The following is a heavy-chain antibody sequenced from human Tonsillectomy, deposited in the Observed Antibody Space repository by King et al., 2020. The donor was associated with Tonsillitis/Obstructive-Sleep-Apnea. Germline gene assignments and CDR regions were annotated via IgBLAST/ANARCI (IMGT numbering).Heavy chain of an antibody. CDR2: IYHSGST. J-gene: IGHJ5*02. Sequence: VQLQESGPGLVKPSETLSLTCTVSGYSISSGYYWGWIRQPPGKGLEWIGSIYHSGSTYYNPSLKSRVTISVDTSKNQFSLKLSSVTAADTAAYYCARDGEMATIYGSNWFDPWGQGTLVTVSS. CDR1: GYSISSGYY. D-gene: IGHD5-24*01. CDR3: ARDGEMATIYGSNWFDP. V-gene: IGHV4-38-2*02.